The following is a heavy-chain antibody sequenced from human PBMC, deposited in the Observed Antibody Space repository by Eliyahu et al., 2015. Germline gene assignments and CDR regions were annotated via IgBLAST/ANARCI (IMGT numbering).Heavy chain of an antibody. D-gene: IGHD1-14*01. CDR3: ARDPNHITAPYYYYGMDV. Sequence: QVQLVQSGAEVKKPGASVSVSCATSGYTFIAYYIHWVRQAPGQGLEWVGTIDPNGGSTNYAQKFQGRVTMTRDTSTSTVHLELSSLRSDDTAVYHCARDPNHITAPYYYYGMDVWGQGTTVTVSS. CDR1: GYTFIAYY. J-gene: IGHJ6*02. V-gene: IGHV1-46*01. CDR2: IDPNGGST.